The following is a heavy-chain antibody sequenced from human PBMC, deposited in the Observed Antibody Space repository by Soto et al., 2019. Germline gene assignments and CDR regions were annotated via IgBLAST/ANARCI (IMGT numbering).Heavy chain of an antibody. D-gene: IGHD2-15*01. CDR2: TSYDERDK. CDR3: ARDSFPRSFALASILDY. V-gene: IGHV3-30*01. Sequence: GGSLRLSCAASGFTFSSYGMHWVRQAPGKGLEWVSVTSYDERDKHYADSVKGRFTISRDNSKNTLYLQMNSLGVEDTAVYYCARDSFPRSFALASILDYWGQGTLVTVSS. J-gene: IGHJ4*02. CDR1: GFTFSSYG.